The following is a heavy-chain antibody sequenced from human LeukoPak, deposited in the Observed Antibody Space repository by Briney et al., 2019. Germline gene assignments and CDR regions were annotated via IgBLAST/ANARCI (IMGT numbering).Heavy chain of an antibody. J-gene: IGHJ5*02. D-gene: IGHD5-18*01. Sequence: ASVKVSCKASGYTFTSYAMNWVRQAPGQGLEWMGWINTNTGNPTYAQGFTGRFVFSLDTSVSTAYLQISSLKAEDTAVYYCAREGEVDTAMDADWFDPWGQGTLVTVSS. V-gene: IGHV7-4-1*02. CDR2: INTNTGNP. CDR1: GYTFTSYA. CDR3: AREGEVDTAMDADWFDP.